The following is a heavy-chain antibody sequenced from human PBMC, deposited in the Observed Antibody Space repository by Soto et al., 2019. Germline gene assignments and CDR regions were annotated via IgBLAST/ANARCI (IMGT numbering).Heavy chain of an antibody. V-gene: IGHV1-3*05. D-gene: IGHD3-22*01. Sequence: QVQLVQSGAEEMKPGASVKVSCKASGYTLTRYSIHWVRQAPGQRLEWMGWINAGNGNTKFSQKFQGRVTIIRDTSASTAYMELRGLRSEDTAVYYCAILGTYYFDNSDNYFDFWGQGTLVTVSS. J-gene: IGHJ4*02. CDR2: INAGNGNT. CDR3: AILGTYYFDNSDNYFDF. CDR1: GYTLTRYS.